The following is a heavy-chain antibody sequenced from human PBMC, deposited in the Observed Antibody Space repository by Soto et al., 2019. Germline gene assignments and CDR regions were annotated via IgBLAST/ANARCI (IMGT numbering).Heavy chain of an antibody. CDR3: ARGGGDYDILTGYYY. V-gene: IGHV4-59*01. J-gene: IGHJ4*02. CDR2: IYYSGST. CDR1: GGSISSYY. Sequence: SETLSLTCTVSGGSISSYYWSWIRQPPGKGLEWIGYIYYSGSTNYNPSLKSRVTISVDTSKNQFSLKLSSVTAADTAVYYCARGGGDYDILTGYYYWGQGTLVTVSS. D-gene: IGHD3-9*01.